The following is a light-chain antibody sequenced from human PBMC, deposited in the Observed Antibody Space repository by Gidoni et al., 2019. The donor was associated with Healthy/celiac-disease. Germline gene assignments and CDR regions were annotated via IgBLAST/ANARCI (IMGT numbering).Light chain of an antibody. CDR1: QSISSY. CDR3: QQSYSTPWT. Sequence: DIQMTQSPSSLSASVGDRVTITCRASQSISSYLNWYQQKPGKAPKLLIYAASSLQSGVPSRFSGSGSGKDFTLTSSSLQPEDFANYYCQQSYSTPWTFGQGTKVEIK. J-gene: IGKJ1*01. V-gene: IGKV1-39*01. CDR2: AAS.